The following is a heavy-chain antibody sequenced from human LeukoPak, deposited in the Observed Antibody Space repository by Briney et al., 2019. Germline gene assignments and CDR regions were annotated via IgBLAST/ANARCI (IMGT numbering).Heavy chain of an antibody. J-gene: IGHJ4*02. V-gene: IGHV4-38-2*02. D-gene: IGHD3-10*02. Sequence: PSETLSLTCTVSGYSISSGYYWGWIRQPPGKGLEWIGSIYHSGSTYYNPSLKSRVTISVDTSKNQFSLKLSSVTAADTAVYYCARVIKLLGSGSFDYWGQGTLVTVSS. CDR2: IYHSGST. CDR3: ARVIKLLGSGSFDY. CDR1: GYSISSGYY.